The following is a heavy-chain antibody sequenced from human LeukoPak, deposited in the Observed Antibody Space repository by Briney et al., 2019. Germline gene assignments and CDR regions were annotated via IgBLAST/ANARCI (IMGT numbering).Heavy chain of an antibody. CDR3: ARGKYHYDSSGYYDFDY. CDR1: GGSISSYY. CDR2: IYYSGST. V-gene: IGHV4-59*01. J-gene: IGHJ4*02. D-gene: IGHD3-22*01. Sequence: SETLSLTCTVSGGSISSYYWSWIRQPPGKGLEWIGYIYYSGSTNYNPSLKSRVTISVDTSKNQFSLKLSSVTAADTAVYYCARGKYHYDSSGYYDFDYWGQGTLVTVSS.